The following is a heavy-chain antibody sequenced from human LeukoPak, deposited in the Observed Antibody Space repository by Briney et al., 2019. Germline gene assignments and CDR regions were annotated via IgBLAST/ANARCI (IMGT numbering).Heavy chain of an antibody. V-gene: IGHV3-74*03. Sequence: GGSLRLSCAASGFTSSRDWMHWVRQAPGKGPVWVSRISDDGSITTYADSVKGRFTISRDNAKSTMFLQMNSLRAVDTAVYFCARRYYETNVYDRHFDHWGQGILVTVSS. CDR1: GFTSSRDW. CDR2: ISDDGSIT. D-gene: IGHD3-22*01. CDR3: ARRYYETNVYDRHFDH. J-gene: IGHJ4*02.